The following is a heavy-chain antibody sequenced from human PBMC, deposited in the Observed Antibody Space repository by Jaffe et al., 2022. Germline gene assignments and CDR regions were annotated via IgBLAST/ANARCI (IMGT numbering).Heavy chain of an antibody. CDR2: IYYSGST. D-gene: IGHD5-12*01. J-gene: IGHJ3*02. Sequence: QLQLQESGPGLVKPSETLSLTCTVSGGSISSSSHYWGWIRQPPGKGLEWIGSIYYSGSTYDNPSLKSRVTISIDTSKKQFSLTLSSVTAADTAVYHCARHCLYSGYDSALFAFDIWGQGTLVTVSS. CDR1: GGSISSSSHY. V-gene: IGHV4-39*01. CDR3: ARHCLYSGYDSALFAFDI.